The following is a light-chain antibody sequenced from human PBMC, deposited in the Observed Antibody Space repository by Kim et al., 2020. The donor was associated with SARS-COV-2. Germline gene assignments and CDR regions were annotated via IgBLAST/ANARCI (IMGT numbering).Light chain of an antibody. V-gene: IGLV2-8*01. Sequence: QSALTQPPSASGSPGQSVTISCSGISSDVGGYPYVSWYQQHPGKAPTLIIYEVRYRPSGVPDRFSGSKSGNTASLTVSGLQAEDEADYYCSSSAGSNNLVFGGGTQLTVL. CDR3: SSSAGSNNLV. J-gene: IGLJ3*02. CDR1: SSDVGGYPY. CDR2: EVR.